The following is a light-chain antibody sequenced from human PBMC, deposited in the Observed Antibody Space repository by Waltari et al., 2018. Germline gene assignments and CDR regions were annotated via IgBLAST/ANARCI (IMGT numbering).Light chain of an antibody. V-gene: IGKV3-11*01. CDR2: DSS. Sequence: ETVLTQSPATLSLSPGERVTLSCRASQRLSSSLAWYQHKPGQAPRLLIYDSSNRVTGIPARFSGSGSGTDFTLTISSLEPEDSAVYYCQQHDRWHPMYTFGQGTKLEIK. CDR1: QRLSSS. J-gene: IGKJ2*01. CDR3: QQHDRWHPMYT.